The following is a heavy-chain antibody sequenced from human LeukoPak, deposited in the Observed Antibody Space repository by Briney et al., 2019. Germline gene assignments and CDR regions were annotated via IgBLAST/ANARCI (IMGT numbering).Heavy chain of an antibody. V-gene: IGHV3-48*01. CDR1: GIIFSTYS. D-gene: IGHD3-16*02. Sequence: GGSLRLSCAASGIIFSTYSMNWVRQAPGKGLEWVSYISSSSSTIYYADSVKGRFTISRDNAKNSLYLQMNSLRAEDTAVYYCARAVEEDYDYAWGSYHPPNYWGQGTLVTVSS. CDR3: ARAVEEDYDYAWGSYHPPNY. CDR2: ISSSSSTI. J-gene: IGHJ4*02.